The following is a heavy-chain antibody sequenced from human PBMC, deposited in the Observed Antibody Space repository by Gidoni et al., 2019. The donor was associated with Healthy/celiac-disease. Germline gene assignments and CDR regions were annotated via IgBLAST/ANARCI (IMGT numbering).Heavy chain of an antibody. Sequence: EVQLVESGGGLVQPGRSLRLSCAASGFTFDDYAMHGVRQAPGKGLEWVSGISWNSGSIGYADSVKGRFTISRDNAKNSLYLQMNSLRAEDTALYYCARAAMAARFFDYWGQGTLVTVSS. J-gene: IGHJ4*02. V-gene: IGHV3-9*01. D-gene: IGHD5-18*01. CDR1: GFTFDDYA. CDR3: ARAAMAARFFDY. CDR2: ISWNSGSI.